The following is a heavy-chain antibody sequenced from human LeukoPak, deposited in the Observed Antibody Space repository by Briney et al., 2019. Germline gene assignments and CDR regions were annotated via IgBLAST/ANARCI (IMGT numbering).Heavy chain of an antibody. Sequence: GASVKVSCKASGYTFTGYYMHWVRQAPGQGLEWMGWINPNSGGTNYAQKFQGRVTMTRDTSISTAYMELSRLRSDDTAVYYCARAREVLRFLEPDYWGQGTLVTVSS. J-gene: IGHJ4*02. CDR3: ARAREVLRFLEPDY. CDR1: GYTFTGYY. D-gene: IGHD3-3*01. CDR2: INPNSGGT. V-gene: IGHV1-2*02.